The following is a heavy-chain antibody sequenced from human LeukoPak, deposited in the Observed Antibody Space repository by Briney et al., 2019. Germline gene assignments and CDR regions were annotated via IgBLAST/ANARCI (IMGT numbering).Heavy chain of an antibody. Sequence: ASVKVSCKASGYTFTGYYMHWMRQAPGQGLEWMGWINLNSGGTNYAQKFQGRVTMTRDTSISTAYMELSRLRSDNTAVYYCARVADYYYGSGLGYYYMDVWGKGTTVTVSS. CDR3: ARVADYYYGSGLGYYYMDV. J-gene: IGHJ6*03. CDR1: GYTFTGYY. D-gene: IGHD3-10*01. V-gene: IGHV1-2*02. CDR2: INLNSGGT.